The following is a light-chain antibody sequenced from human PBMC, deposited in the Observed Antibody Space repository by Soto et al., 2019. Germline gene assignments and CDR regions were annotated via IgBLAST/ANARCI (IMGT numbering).Light chain of an antibody. J-gene: IGLJ2*01. Sequence: QSALTQPPSVSGSPGQSVTISCTGTSSDVGSHNRVSWYQQPPGTAPKLMIYEVSNRPSGVPDRFSGSKSGNTASLTISGLQAEDEADYYCNLYTSSSTWGGVFGGGTKVTVL. CDR1: SSDVGSHNR. CDR2: EVS. V-gene: IGLV2-18*01. CDR3: NLYTSSSTWGGV.